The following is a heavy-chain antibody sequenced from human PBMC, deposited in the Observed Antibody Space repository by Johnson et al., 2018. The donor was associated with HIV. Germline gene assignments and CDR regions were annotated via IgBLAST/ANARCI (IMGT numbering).Heavy chain of an antibody. J-gene: IGHJ3*02. CDR3: ARPGPRKAFDI. Sequence: QVQLVESGGGVVQPGRSLRLSCAASGFTFSSYAMNWVRQAPGKGLEWVAVISYGVSNKYYADSVKGRFTISRDNAKNSLYLQMNSLRAEDTALYYCARPGPRKAFDIWGQGTMVTVSS. D-gene: IGHD1-14*01. CDR1: GFTFSSYA. V-gene: IGHV3-30-3*01. CDR2: ISYGVSNK.